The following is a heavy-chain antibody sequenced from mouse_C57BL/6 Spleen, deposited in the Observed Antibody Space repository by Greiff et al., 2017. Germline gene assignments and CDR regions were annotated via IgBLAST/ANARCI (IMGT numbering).Heavy chain of an antibody. CDR1: GFTFSDYY. J-gene: IGHJ3*01. V-gene: IGHV5-12*01. Sequence: EVKLVESGGGLVQPGGSLKLSCAASGFTFSDYYMYLVRQTPEKRLEWVAYISNGGGSTYYPDTIKGRFTITRDNVKNTLYLQMSRLKSEDTAMYYCARQTYDYPWFAYWGQGTLGTVSA. D-gene: IGHD2-4*01. CDR3: ARQTYDYPWFAY. CDR2: ISNGGGST.